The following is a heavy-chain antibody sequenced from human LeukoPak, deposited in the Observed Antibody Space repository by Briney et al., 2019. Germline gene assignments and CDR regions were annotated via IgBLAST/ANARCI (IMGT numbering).Heavy chain of an antibody. CDR1: GDSLSGYF. Sequence: SETLSLTCTVSGDSLSGYFWSWVRQPPGKGLEWIGYISYSGSTNYNPSLKSRVTISVDTSKNQFSLKLSSVTAADTAVYYCARVSLGYSYGLFDSWGQGTLDTVSS. D-gene: IGHD5-18*01. CDR2: ISYSGST. J-gene: IGHJ4*02. V-gene: IGHV4-59*01. CDR3: ARVSLGYSYGLFDS.